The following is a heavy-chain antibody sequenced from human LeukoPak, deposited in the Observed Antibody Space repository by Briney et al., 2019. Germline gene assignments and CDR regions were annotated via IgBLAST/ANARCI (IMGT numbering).Heavy chain of an antibody. D-gene: IGHD1-7*01. CDR3: TGELAGTTVHY. Sequence: PSETLSLTCIVSGGSISSRTYYWGWIRQPPGKGLEWIGSIYYTGGSYYNPSLKSRFSTSLDTSKNQFSLELTSMTAADTAIYYCTGELAGTTVHYWGQGTLVTVSS. CDR2: IYYTGGS. V-gene: IGHV4-39*07. CDR1: GGSISSRTYY. J-gene: IGHJ4*02.